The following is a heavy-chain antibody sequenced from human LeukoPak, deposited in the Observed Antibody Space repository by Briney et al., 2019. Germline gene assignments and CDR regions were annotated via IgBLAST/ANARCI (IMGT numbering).Heavy chain of an antibody. D-gene: IGHD1-26*01. J-gene: IGHJ4*02. CDR2: ISGNGGTT. CDR3: AKRSAPISWTWEDS. V-gene: IGHV3-23*01. CDR1: GFTFGSYA. Sequence: QPGGSLRLSCAASGFTFGSYAMSWVRQAPGKGLEWVSSISGNGGTTYYADSVKGRFTISRDNSENTLYLHMNSLRAEDTALYYCAKRSAPISWTWEDSWGQGTLVTVSS.